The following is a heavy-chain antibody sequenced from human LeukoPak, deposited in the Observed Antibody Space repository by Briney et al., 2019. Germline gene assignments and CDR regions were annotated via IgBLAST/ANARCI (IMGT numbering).Heavy chain of an antibody. CDR2: IYTSGST. Sequence: SETLSLTCTVSGGSISSGSYYWRWIRQPAGKGLEWIGRIYTSGSTNYNPSLKSRVTISVDTSKNQFSLKLSSVTAADTAVYYCASPDLVGGDAFDIWGQGTMVTVSS. D-gene: IGHD2-8*02. V-gene: IGHV4-61*02. CDR3: ASPDLVGGDAFDI. CDR1: GGSISSGSYY. J-gene: IGHJ3*02.